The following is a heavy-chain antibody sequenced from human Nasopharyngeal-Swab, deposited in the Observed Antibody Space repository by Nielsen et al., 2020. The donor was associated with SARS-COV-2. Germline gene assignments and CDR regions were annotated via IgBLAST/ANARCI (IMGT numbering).Heavy chain of an antibody. V-gene: IGHV3-48*02. D-gene: IGHD1-26*01. Sequence: GGSLRLSCAAASGLTISTNGMHCVRQAPGKGLEWVAYISSSSSKSYYADSVKGRFTISRDNPKNSLYLQMNSLREEDTAVYYCVRDVAIVGATLDHWGQGTLVTVSS. CDR1: GLTISTNG. CDR3: VRDVAIVGATLDH. CDR2: ISSSSSKS. J-gene: IGHJ4*02.